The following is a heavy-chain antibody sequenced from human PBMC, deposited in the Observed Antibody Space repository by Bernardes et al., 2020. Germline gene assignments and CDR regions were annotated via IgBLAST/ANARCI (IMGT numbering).Heavy chain of an antibody. V-gene: IGHV4-31*03. CDR2: IYYSGST. D-gene: IGHD3-10*01. CDR3: ARVMMDDYGSGRDY. CDR1: GGSISSGGYY. Sequence: SETLSLTCTVSGGSISSGGYYWSWICQHPGRGLEWIGYIYYSGSTYYNPSLKSRVTISVDTSKNQFSLKLSSVTAADTAVYYCARVMMDDYGSGRDYWGQGTLVTVSS. J-gene: IGHJ4*02.